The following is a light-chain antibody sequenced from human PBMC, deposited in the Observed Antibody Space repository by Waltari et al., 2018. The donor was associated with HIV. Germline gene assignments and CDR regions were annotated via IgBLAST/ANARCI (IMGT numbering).Light chain of an antibody. CDR2: STS. J-gene: IGKJ2*01. CDR3: RQSYCTPST. V-gene: IGKV1-39*01. Sequence: DIQMTQSPSSLSASVGDRVTITCRASQSIRSYLNWYQQKPGKDPKLLIYSTSSMQSGVPSRFSDSGSSTAVTLTIITLQPEDYATYYCRQSYCTPSTFGQGTTLEIK. CDR1: QSIRSY.